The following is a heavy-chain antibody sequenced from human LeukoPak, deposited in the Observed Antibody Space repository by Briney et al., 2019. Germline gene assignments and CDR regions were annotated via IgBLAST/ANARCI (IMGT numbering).Heavy chain of an antibody. CDR3: AKVGQVDTAMDHYFDY. CDR1: GFTFSSYA. V-gene: IGHV3-23*01. Sequence: GGSLRLSCAASGFTFSSYAMNWVRQAPGKGLEWVSLITGSGGNTYYADSVKGRFTISRDNSKNTLYLQMNSLRAEDTAVYYCAKVGQVDTAMDHYFDYWGQGTLVTVSS. CDR2: ITGSGGNT. J-gene: IGHJ4*02. D-gene: IGHD5-18*01.